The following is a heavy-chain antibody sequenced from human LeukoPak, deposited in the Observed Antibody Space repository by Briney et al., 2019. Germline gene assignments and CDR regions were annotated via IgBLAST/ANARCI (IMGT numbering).Heavy chain of an antibody. CDR1: GFTFSSYG. V-gene: IGHV3-30*18. D-gene: IGHD2-15*01. J-gene: IGHJ4*02. CDR3: AKDRVDCSGGSCYSRYFDY. Sequence: GRSLRLSCAASGFTFSSYGMHWVRQAPGKGLEWVAVISYDGSNKYYADSVKGRFTISRDNSKNTLYLQMNSLRAEDTAVYYCAKDRVDCSGGSCYSRYFDYWGQGTLVTVSS. CDR2: ISYDGSNK.